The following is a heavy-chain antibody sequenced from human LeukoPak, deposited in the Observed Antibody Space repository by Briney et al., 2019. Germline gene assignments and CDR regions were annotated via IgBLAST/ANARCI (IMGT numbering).Heavy chain of an antibody. D-gene: IGHD3-10*01. Sequence: SETLSLTCTVSGVSISSHYYSWIRQPPGKGLEWIGYISYTGTTIYNPSLKSRVTISVDMSKNQFSLKLSSVTAADTAVYYCARDRDPFQYFDYWGQGTLVTVSS. CDR3: ARDRDPFQYFDY. V-gene: IGHV4-59*11. CDR1: GVSISSHY. J-gene: IGHJ4*02. CDR2: ISYTGTT.